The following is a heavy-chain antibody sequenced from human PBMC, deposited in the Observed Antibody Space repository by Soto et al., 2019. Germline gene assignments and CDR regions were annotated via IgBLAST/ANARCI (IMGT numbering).Heavy chain of an antibody. Sequence: PSETLSLTCAVYGGASSDNYWSWIRQPPGKGLEWIGEINHSGSTNYNPSLKSRVTISIDTSKNQFFLKLTSVTAADTAVYYCARGSRWLKPYFDYWGQXTLVTVSS. CDR2: INHSGST. CDR1: GGASSDNY. J-gene: IGHJ4*02. CDR3: ARGSRWLKPYFDY. D-gene: IGHD5-12*01. V-gene: IGHV4-34*01.